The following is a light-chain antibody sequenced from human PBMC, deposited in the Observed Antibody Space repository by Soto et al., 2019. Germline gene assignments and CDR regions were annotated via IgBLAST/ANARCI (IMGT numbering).Light chain of an antibody. V-gene: IGLV8-61*01. CDR3: VLYVRRGIWV. CDR1: SGSVSTGYY. CDR2: RTN. J-gene: IGLJ3*02. Sequence: QTVVTQEPSFSVSPGGTVTLTCDLSSGSVSTGYYPSWYQRTPGQAPRTLIYRTNTRSSGVPDRFSGSILGSKAALTITGAQADDEADYYWVLYVRRGIWVFGGGTKLTVL.